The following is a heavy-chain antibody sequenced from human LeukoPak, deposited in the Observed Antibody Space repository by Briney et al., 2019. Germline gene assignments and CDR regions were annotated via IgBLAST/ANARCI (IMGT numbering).Heavy chain of an antibody. Sequence: SETLSLTCTVSGGSISSYYWSWIRQPPGKGLDWIGYIYYSGSTNYNPSLKSRVTISVDTSKNQFSLKLSSVTAADTAVYYCAREYGGDAFDIWGQGTMVTVSS. V-gene: IGHV4-59*01. CDR1: GGSISSYY. J-gene: IGHJ3*02. CDR2: IYYSGST. CDR3: AREYGGDAFDI. D-gene: IGHD4/OR15-4a*01.